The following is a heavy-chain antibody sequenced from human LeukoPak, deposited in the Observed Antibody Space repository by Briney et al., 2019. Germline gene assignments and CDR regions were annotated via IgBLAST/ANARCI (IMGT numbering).Heavy chain of an antibody. Sequence: ASVKVSCKASGYTFTSYYMHWVRQAPGQGLEWMGWMNPNSGNTGYAQKFQGRVTITRNTSISTAYMELSSLRSEDTAVYYCARGTHGGFDPWGQGTLVTVSS. V-gene: IGHV1-8*03. CDR2: MNPNSGNT. J-gene: IGHJ5*02. CDR3: ARGTHGGFDP. CDR1: GYTFTSYY. D-gene: IGHD3-10*01.